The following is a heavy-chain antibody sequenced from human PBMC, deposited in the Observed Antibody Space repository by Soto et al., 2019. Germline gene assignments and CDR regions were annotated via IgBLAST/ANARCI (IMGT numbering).Heavy chain of an antibody. CDR2: IYYSGSA. D-gene: IGHD3-3*01. J-gene: IGHJ6*02. V-gene: IGHV4-39*01. Sequence: SETLSLTSTVSGGSISSSSYYWGWIRQPPGKGLEWIGSIYYSGSAYYNPSLKSRVTISVDTSKNQFSLKLSSVTAADTAVYYCARSHANYDFWSGYYYYGMDVWGQGTSVAVSS. CDR3: ARSHANYDFWSGYYYYGMDV. CDR1: GGSISSSSYY.